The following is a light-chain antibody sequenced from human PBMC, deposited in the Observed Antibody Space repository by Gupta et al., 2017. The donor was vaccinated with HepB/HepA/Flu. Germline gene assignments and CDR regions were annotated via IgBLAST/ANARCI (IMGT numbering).Light chain of an antibody. CDR3: AAWDDSLSGWV. J-gene: IGLJ3*02. V-gene: IGLV1-47*01. CDR1: SSNIGSNY. Sequence: QSVLTQPPSASGTPGQRVPISCSGSSSNIGSNYVYWHQQLPGTAPKLLIYRNNQRPSGVPDRFSGSKSGTSASLAISGLRSEDEADYYCAAWDDSLSGWVFGGGTKLTVL. CDR2: RNN.